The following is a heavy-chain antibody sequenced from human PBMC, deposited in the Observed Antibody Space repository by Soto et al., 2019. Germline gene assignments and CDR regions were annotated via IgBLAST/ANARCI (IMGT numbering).Heavy chain of an antibody. CDR1: GYSFSLYG. D-gene: IGHD2-21*01. J-gene: IGHJ4*02. CDR3: ARMIASSLDY. CDR2: ISTYNGNT. V-gene: IGHV1-18*04. Sequence: QVQLVQSGAEMKKPGASVKVSCKASGYSFSLYGISWVRQAPGQGLEWMGWISTYNGNTKYAQKFQDRVTFTTDTSTSTAYREVTSLGSDDTAVYYCARMIASSLDYWGQGTLVTVSS.